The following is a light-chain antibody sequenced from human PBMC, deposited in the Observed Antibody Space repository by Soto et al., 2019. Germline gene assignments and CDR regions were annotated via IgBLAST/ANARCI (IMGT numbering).Light chain of an antibody. V-gene: IGKV3-20*01. CDR1: QSVSSSY. CDR3: QQYGSSLWT. Sequence: SGWMQSPGTLSLSPGERATLSCRASQSVSSSYLAWYQQKPGQAPRLLIYGASSRATGIPDRFSGSGSGTDFTLTISRLEPEDFAVYYCQQYGSSLWTFGQGTKVDIK. CDR2: GAS. J-gene: IGKJ1*01.